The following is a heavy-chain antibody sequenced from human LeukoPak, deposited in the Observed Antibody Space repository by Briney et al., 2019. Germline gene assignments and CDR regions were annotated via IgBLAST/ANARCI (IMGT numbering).Heavy chain of an antibody. D-gene: IGHD1-14*01. CDR1: GFTFSSNW. V-gene: IGHV3-74*01. CDR2: INEDGSTT. J-gene: IGHJ4*02. Sequence: GGSLRLSCAASGFTFSSNWMHWVRQAPGKGLVWVSRINEDGSTTNYADSVKGRSTIFRDNAKNTLYLQMNSLRAEDTAVYYCARGSRGGPLGIWGQGTLVTVSS. CDR3: ARGSRGGPLGI.